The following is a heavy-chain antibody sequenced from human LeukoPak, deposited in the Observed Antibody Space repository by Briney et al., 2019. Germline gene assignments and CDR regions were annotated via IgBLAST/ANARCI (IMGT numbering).Heavy chain of an antibody. Sequence: VASVKVSCKASGYTLTGYYMHWVRQAPGQGLEWMGWINPNSGGTNYAQKFQGRVTMTRDTSISTAYMELSRLGSDDTAVYYCARDGASGYLADYWGQGTLATVSS. D-gene: IGHD3-3*01. CDR2: INPNSGGT. CDR3: ARDGASGYLADY. CDR1: GYTLTGYY. V-gene: IGHV1-2*02. J-gene: IGHJ4*02.